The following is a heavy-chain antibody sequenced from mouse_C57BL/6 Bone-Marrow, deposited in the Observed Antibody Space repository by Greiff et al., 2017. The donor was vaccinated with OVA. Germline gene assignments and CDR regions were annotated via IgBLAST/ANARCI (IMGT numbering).Heavy chain of an antibody. Sequence: QVQLQQSGAELVKPGASVKLSCKASGYTFTEYTIHWVKQRSGQGLEWIGGFYPGSGSIKYNEKFKDKATLTADTSSSTAYMELSRLTSEDTAVYFGARHEEGIVTTEKSAYFDYWGQGTTLTVSS. V-gene: IGHV1-62-2*01. CDR3: ARHEEGIVTTEKSAYFDY. CDR2: FYPGSGSI. D-gene: IGHD2-12*01. J-gene: IGHJ2*01. CDR1: GYTFTEYT.